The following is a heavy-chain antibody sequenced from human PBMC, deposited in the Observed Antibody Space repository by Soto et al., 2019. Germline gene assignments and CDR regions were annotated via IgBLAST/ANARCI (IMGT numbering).Heavy chain of an antibody. V-gene: IGHV4-31*03. J-gene: IGHJ4*02. CDR1: GGSISSGGVF. Sequence: SETLSLTCTVSGGSISSGGVFWSWIRQHPGKGLEWIGYIYYTGNTYYNPSLKSRVNISLDASTNQFSLKLSSVTAADTAIYYCARSILSYDDYWGQGTLVTVSS. D-gene: IGHD5-18*01. CDR3: ARSILSYDDY. CDR2: IYYTGNT.